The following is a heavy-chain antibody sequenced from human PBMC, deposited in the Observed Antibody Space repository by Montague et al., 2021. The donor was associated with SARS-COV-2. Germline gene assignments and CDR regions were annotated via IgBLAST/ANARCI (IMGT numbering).Heavy chain of an antibody. J-gene: IGHJ5*02. V-gene: IGHV4-4*07. CDR3: ARGGRSLGLGELRHGKDWFDP. CDR2: LYSSGST. Sequence: SETLSLTCIVSGGSISSYYWAWIRQPPGKGLEWIGRLYSSGSTNYNPSLHSRVTMSLDTSRNQFSLTLTSVTAADTAVYYCARGGRSLGLGELRHGKDWFDPWGQGTLVTVSS. D-gene: IGHD3-10*01. CDR1: GGSISSYY.